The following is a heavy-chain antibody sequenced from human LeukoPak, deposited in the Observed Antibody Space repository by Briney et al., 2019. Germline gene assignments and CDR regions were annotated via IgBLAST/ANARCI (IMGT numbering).Heavy chain of an antibody. CDR2: ISSSSSYI. D-gene: IGHD1-14*01. J-gene: IGHJ5*02. Sequence: GGSLRLSCAASGFTFSSYSMNWVRQAPGKGLEWVSSISSSSSYIYYADSVKGRFTISRDNAKNSLYLQMNSLRAEDTAVYYCARDPGPGVNYNWFDPWGPGTLVTASS. V-gene: IGHV3-21*01. CDR1: GFTFSSYS. CDR3: ARDPGPGVNYNWFDP.